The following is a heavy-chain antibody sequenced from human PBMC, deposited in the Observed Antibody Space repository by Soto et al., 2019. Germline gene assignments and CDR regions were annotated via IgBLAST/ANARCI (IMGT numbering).Heavy chain of an antibody. CDR1: GYTFTSYA. D-gene: IGHD3-22*01. CDR3: ARDHSYDSSGYYRPFDI. V-gene: IGHV1-18*01. CDR2: INTNTGNP. J-gene: IGHJ3*02. Sequence: ASVKVSCKASGYTFTSYAMNWVRQAPGQGLEWMGWINTNTGNPTYAQKLQGRVTMTTDTSTSTAYMELRSLRSDDTAVYYCARDHSYDSSGYYRPFDIWGQGTMVTVSS.